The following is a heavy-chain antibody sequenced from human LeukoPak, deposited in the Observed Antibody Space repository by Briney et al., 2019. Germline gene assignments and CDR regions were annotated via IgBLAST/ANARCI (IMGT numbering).Heavy chain of an antibody. V-gene: IGHV3-23*01. CDR2: ISGSGGST. Sequence: PGGSLRLSCAAPGFTFSSYEMNWVRQAPGKGLEWVSAISGSGGSTYYADSVKGRFTISRDNSKNALYLQMNSLRAEDTAVYYCAKDSGYYDSSGYYPNDFDYWDQGTLVTVSS. CDR3: AKDSGYYDSSGYYPNDFDY. D-gene: IGHD3-22*01. CDR1: GFTFSSYE. J-gene: IGHJ4*02.